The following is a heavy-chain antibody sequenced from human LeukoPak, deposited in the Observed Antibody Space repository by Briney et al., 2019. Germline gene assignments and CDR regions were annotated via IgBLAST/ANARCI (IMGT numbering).Heavy chain of an antibody. CDR1: GFTFSSYA. CDR2: FSGSGGST. J-gene: IGHJ6*02. CDR3: ARDNRDYYGSGSPMDV. D-gene: IGHD3-10*01. Sequence: GGSLRLSCAASGFTFSSYAMSWVRQAPGKGLEWVSAFSGSGGSTYYADSVKGRFTISRDNAKNTLYLQMNSLRAEDTAVYYCARDNRDYYGSGSPMDVWGQGTTVTVSS. V-gene: IGHV3-23*01.